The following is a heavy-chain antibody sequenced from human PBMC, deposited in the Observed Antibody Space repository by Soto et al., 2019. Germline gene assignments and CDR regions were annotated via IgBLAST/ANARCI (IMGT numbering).Heavy chain of an antibody. CDR3: AREEHDILTGYSSYYYYYYMDV. D-gene: IGHD3-9*01. V-gene: IGHV3-7*01. CDR2: IKQDGSEK. J-gene: IGHJ6*03. Sequence: GGSLRLSCAASGFTFSSYWMSWVRQAPGKGLEWVANIKQDGSEKYYVDSVKGRFTISRDNAKNSLYLQMNSLRAEDTAVYYCAREEHDILTGYSSYYYYYYMDVWGKGTTVTVSS. CDR1: GFTFSSYW.